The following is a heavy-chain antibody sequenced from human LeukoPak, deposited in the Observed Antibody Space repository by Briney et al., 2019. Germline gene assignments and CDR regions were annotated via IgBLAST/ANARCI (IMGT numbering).Heavy chain of an antibody. Sequence: ASVKVSCKASGYTFGGYHLHWVRQAPGQGLEWMGWISAYNGNTNYAQKLQGRVTMTTDTSTSTAYMELRSLRSDDTAVYYCARDQMVRGVIPGYWGQGTLVTVSS. CDR1: GYTFGGYH. J-gene: IGHJ4*02. CDR3: ARDQMVRGVIPGY. D-gene: IGHD3-10*01. CDR2: ISAYNGNT. V-gene: IGHV1-18*04.